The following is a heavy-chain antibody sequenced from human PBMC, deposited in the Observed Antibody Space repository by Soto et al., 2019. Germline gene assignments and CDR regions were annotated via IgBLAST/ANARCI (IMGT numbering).Heavy chain of an antibody. V-gene: IGHV3-66*01. Sequence: GGSLRLSCAASGFTVSSKYMSWVRQAPGKGLEWVSVIYSGGNTYYGDSVKGRFTISRDNSKNTLYLQMNSLRAEDTAVYYCARGRYPLGGEYYYYHYMDVWGKGTTVTVSS. D-gene: IGHD3-10*01. CDR1: GFTVSSKY. CDR3: ARGRYPLGGEYYYYHYMDV. J-gene: IGHJ6*03. CDR2: IYSGGNT.